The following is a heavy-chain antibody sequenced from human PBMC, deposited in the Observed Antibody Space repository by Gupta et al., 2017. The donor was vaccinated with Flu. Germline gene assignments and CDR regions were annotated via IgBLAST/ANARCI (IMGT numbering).Heavy chain of an antibody. CDR1: GFTFSSYE. Sequence: EVQLVESGGGLVQPGGSLRLSCAISGFTFSSYEMSWVRQAPGRGLEWIAFISQRGATCYTDPVRGRFSISRDTANNALYLQMSSLRDEDTAIYYCARGHWDKWGQGTPVTVSS. J-gene: IGHJ4*02. V-gene: IGHV3-48*03. CDR2: ISQRGAT. D-gene: IGHD1-26*01. CDR3: ARGHWDK.